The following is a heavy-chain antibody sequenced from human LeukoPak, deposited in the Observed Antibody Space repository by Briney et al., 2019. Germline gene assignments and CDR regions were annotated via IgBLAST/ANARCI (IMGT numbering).Heavy chain of an antibody. CDR3: ARVVHSSGWYFDY. V-gene: IGHV4-34*01. J-gene: IGHJ4*02. CDR1: GGSFGGYY. D-gene: IGHD6-19*01. CDR2: INHSGST. Sequence: PSETLSLTCAVYGGSFGGYYWSGIRQPQGKGRNWIGEINHSGSTNYNPSLKSRVTISVDTSKNQFSLKLSSVTAADTAVYYCARVVHSSGWYFDYWGQGTLVTVSS.